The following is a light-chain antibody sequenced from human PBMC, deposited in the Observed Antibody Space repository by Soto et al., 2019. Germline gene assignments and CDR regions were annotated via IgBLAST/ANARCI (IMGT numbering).Light chain of an antibody. V-gene: IGLV1-51*01. J-gene: IGLJ1*01. CDR3: GTWDSRLSAGRV. CDR2: DNN. Sequence: VLTQPPSVSAAPGQKVTISCSGSSSNIGNNYVSWYQQLPGTAPKLLIYDNNKRPSGIPDRFSGSKSGTSATLGITGLQTGDEADYYCGTWDSRLSAGRVFGTGTKVTVL. CDR1: SSNIGNNY.